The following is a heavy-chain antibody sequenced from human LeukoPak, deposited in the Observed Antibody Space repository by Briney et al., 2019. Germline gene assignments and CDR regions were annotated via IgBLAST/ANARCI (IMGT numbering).Heavy chain of an antibody. CDR1: GFTVRSNY. D-gene: IGHD3-22*01. CDR2: IYGGGTT. J-gene: IGHJ4*02. Sequence: PGGSLRLSCAASGFTVRSNYMSWVRQAPGKGLEWVSVIYGGGTTNYADSVKGRFSISRDNSKNTLYLQMNSLKTEDTAVYYCTTVGLLGYYDSSGYYYFDYWGQGNLVTVSS. V-gene: IGHV3-66*01. CDR3: TTVGLLGYYDSSGYYYFDY.